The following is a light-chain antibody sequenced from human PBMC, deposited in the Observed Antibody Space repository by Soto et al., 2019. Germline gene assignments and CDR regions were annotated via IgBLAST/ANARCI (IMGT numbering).Light chain of an antibody. CDR1: QSVRSTF. CDR3: QQYHDSPMNT. J-gene: IGKJ2*01. CDR2: GAS. Sequence: ALPQSPDTLSLSPGDRATLSCRARQSVRSTFLAWYQQKPGQAPRLLIYGASNRAAGIPERFSGSASGTEFTLTISRLEPDDSAVYYCQQYHDSPMNTFGQGTKLQIK. V-gene: IGKV3-20*01.